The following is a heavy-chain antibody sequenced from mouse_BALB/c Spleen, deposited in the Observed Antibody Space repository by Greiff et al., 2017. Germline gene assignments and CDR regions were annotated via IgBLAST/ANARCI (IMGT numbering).Heavy chain of an antibody. D-gene: IGHD1-1*01. CDR2: IWAGGST. V-gene: IGHV2-9*02. CDR1: GFSLTSYG. J-gene: IGHJ1*01. CDR3: ARDLTTVNPYRYFDV. Sequence: QVQLQQSGPGLVAPSQSLSITCTVSGFSLTSYGVHWVRQPPGKGLEWLGVIWAGGSTNYNSALMSRLSISKDNSKSQVFLKMNSLQTDDTAMYYCARDLTTVNPYRYFDVWGAGTTVTVSS.